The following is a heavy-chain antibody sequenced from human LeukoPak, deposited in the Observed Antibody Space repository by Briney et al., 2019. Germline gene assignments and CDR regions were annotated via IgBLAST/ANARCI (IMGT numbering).Heavy chain of an antibody. D-gene: IGHD6-6*01. CDR2: IMPIFGTA. V-gene: IGHV1-69*13. J-gene: IGHJ4*02. CDR1: GGTFISYA. CDR3: ARDLSDSSSTTGGY. Sequence: SVTVSFKASGGTFISYAISWVRQAPGQGLEWMGGIMPIFGTANYAQKFQGRVTITADESTSTAYMELSSLRSEDTAVYYCARDLSDSSSTTGGYWGQGTLVTVSS.